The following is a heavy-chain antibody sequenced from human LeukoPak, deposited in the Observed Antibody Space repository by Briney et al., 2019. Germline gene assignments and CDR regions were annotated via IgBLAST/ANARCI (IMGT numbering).Heavy chain of an antibody. Sequence: PGGSLRLSCVASGFNFRSYWMHWVRQAPGEGLVWVSRINSDGTGTYADSVKGRFTISRDNANNTLYLQMNSLRADDTAVYYCTRDTRTCHSSGCWKPSDYWGQGALLTVSS. CDR1: GFNFRSYW. D-gene: IGHD3-22*01. V-gene: IGHV3-74*01. CDR2: INSDGTGT. CDR3: TRDTRTCHSSGCWKPSDY. J-gene: IGHJ4*02.